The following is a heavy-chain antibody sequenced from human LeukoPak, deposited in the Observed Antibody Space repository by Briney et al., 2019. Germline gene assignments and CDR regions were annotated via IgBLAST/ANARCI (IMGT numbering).Heavy chain of an antibody. Sequence: SETLSLTCTVSGGSISSGSYYWSWIRQPAGKGLEWIGRIYTSGSTNYNPSLKSRVTISVDTSKNQFSLKLSSVTAADTAVYYCARAQGRLDFWSGSNALDYWGQGTLVTVPS. CDR3: ARAQGRLDFWSGSNALDY. CDR2: IYTSGST. J-gene: IGHJ4*02. CDR1: GGSISSGSYY. V-gene: IGHV4-61*02. D-gene: IGHD3-3*01.